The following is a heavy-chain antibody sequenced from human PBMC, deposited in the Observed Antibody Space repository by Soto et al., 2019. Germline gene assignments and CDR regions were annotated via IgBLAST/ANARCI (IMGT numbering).Heavy chain of an antibody. Sequence: PGGSLRLSCSASGFTFSSYAMHWVRQAPGKGLEYVSAISSNGGSTYYADSVKGRFTISRDNSKNTLYLQMSSLRAEDTAVYYCVKTSAEYSSSSAYYFDYWGQGTLVTVSS. CDR1: GFTFSSYA. J-gene: IGHJ4*02. CDR2: ISSNGGST. CDR3: VKTSAEYSSSSAYYFDY. D-gene: IGHD6-6*01. V-gene: IGHV3-64D*08.